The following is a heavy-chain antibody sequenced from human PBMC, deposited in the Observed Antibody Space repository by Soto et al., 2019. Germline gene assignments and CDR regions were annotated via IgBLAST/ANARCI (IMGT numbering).Heavy chain of an antibody. CDR1: GFIFSEYS. CDR3: AKYTHYSDRSAYHPPYYYDF. D-gene: IGHD3-22*01. J-gene: IGHJ4*02. V-gene: IGHV3-21*01. Sequence: GGSLRLSCQASGFIFSEYSMSWVRQAPGKGLEWVSSISGSSSHMYYADSLKGRFTISRDNAKNSLYLQMSGLRAEDAAVYFCAKYTHYSDRSAYHPPYYYDFWGQGILVTVSS. CDR2: ISGSSSHM.